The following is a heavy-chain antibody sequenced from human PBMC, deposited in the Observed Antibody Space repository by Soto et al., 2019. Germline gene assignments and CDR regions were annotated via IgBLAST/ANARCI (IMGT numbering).Heavy chain of an antibody. CDR3: AKDISDYSNYMSGWNYYHVMDV. CDR1: GFTISGYS. CDR2: ITVRTGNI. V-gene: IGHV3-48*04. D-gene: IGHD4-4*01. Sequence: PGGSLRLSCEASGFTISGYSMNWVRQAPGKGLEWLAYITVRTGNIVYADSVKGRFTISTDNAKNSLHLQMNILRAEDTALYYCAKDISDYSNYMSGWNYYHVMDVWGQGTTVTVSS. J-gene: IGHJ6*02.